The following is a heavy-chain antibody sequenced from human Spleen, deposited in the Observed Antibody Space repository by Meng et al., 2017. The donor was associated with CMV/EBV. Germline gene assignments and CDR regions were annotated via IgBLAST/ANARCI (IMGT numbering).Heavy chain of an antibody. CDR3: ARAYNWNYDYFDY. D-gene: IGHD1-7*01. J-gene: IGHJ4*02. V-gene: IGHV4-59*12. CDR2: MYYSGST. Sequence: SETLSLTCTVFGGSISTYYWGWIRQPPGNRLEWIASMYYSGSTYYNPSVKSRVTISVDTSKNQFSLKLTSVTAADTAVYFCARAYNWNYDYFDYWGQGTVVTVSS. CDR1: GGSISTYY.